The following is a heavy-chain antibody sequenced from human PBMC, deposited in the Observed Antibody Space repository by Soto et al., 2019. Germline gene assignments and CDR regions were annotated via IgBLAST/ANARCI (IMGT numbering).Heavy chain of an antibody. CDR3: ASGSVAGPHYYYYYGMDV. CDR1: GFTFSSYA. Sequence: PGGSLRLSCAASGFTFSSYAMSWVRQAPGKGLEWVSAISGSGGSTYYADSVKGRFTISRDNSKNTLYLQMNSLRAEDTAVYYCASGSVAGPHYYYYYGMDVWGQGTTVTVSS. V-gene: IGHV3-23*01. D-gene: IGHD6-19*01. CDR2: ISGSGGST. J-gene: IGHJ6*02.